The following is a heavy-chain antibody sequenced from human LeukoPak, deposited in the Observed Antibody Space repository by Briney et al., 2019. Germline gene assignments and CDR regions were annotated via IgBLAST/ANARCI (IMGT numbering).Heavy chain of an antibody. Sequence: GGSLRLSCAASGFTFSSYEMNWVRQAPGKGLEWVSYISSSGSTIYYADSVKGRFTISRDNAKNSLYLQMNSLRAEDTAVYYCAGYFYGDYDPFYFDYWGQGTLVTVSS. CDR3: AGYFYGDYDPFYFDY. CDR2: ISSSGSTI. J-gene: IGHJ4*02. V-gene: IGHV3-48*03. CDR1: GFTFSSYE. D-gene: IGHD4-17*01.